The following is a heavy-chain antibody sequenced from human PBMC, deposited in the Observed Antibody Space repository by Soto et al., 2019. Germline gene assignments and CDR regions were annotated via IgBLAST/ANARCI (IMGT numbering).Heavy chain of an antibody. V-gene: IGHV3-23*01. J-gene: IGHJ5*02. D-gene: IGHD6-13*01. CDR2: FSASSENT. CDR3: AKARDQQLVLLPFAS. CDR1: GFVFSSYT. Sequence: EVQLLESGGGLVQPGVSLRRSGVGSGFVFSSYTMTWVRQAPGKGLEWVSSFSASSENTYYADSVRGRFTISRDNSKNTLFLQMNSLTGEETAMSYCAKARDQQLVLLPFASWGQAILV.